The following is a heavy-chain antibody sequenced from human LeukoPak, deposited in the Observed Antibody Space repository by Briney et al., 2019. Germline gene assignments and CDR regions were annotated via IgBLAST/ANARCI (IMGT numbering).Heavy chain of an antibody. Sequence: GRSLRLSCAASGFTFSSYAMHWVRQAPGKGLEWVAVISYDGSNKYYADSEKGRFTISRDNSKNTLYLQMNSLRAEDTAVYYCARPASDRKYYFDYWGQGTLVTVSS. CDR3: ARPASDRKYYFDY. D-gene: IGHD1-14*01. CDR1: GFTFSSYA. J-gene: IGHJ4*02. V-gene: IGHV3-30-3*01. CDR2: ISYDGSNK.